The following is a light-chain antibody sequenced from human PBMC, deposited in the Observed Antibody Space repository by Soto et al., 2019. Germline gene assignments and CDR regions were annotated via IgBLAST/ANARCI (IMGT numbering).Light chain of an antibody. CDR3: QQTYSMPRGFT. Sequence: DIQMTQSPSTLSASVGDRVTITCRSSQGIRNDLGWYQQKPGKAPKLLIYAASSLQSGVPSRFSGSGSGTDFTLTISSLQPEDFATYFCQQTYSMPRGFTFGPGTKVDIK. J-gene: IGKJ3*01. V-gene: IGKV1-39*01. CDR2: AAS. CDR1: QGIRND.